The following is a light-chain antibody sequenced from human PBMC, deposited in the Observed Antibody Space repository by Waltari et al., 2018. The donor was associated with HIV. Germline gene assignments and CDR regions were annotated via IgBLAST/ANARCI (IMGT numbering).Light chain of an antibody. J-gene: IGLJ1*01. Sequence: QSALTQPRSVSGAPGQSVTIPCTGSTHPIGGYNYVSRYQQPPRKVPNLRIYDIDQRPPGVPDRFSGSKSGYAAALAISGLQAEDEAAYYCCSYAGTHSFVFVTGTKVTVL. CDR3: CSYAGTHSFV. V-gene: IGLV2-11*01. CDR1: THPIGGYNY. CDR2: DID.